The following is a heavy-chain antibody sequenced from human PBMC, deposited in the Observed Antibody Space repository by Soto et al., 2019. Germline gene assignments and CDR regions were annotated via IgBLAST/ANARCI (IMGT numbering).Heavy chain of an antibody. J-gene: IGHJ5*02. D-gene: IGHD3-22*01. V-gene: IGHV4-39*01. CDR2: IYYSGST. CDR3: ARPDSAGFDYYDSSGPGVLTSFDP. CDR1: GGSISSSSYY. Sequence: SETLSLTCTVSGGSISSSSYYWGWIRQPPGKGLEWIGSIYYSGSTYYNPSLKSRVTISVDTSKNQFSLKLSSVTAAETAVYYCARPDSAGFDYYDSSGPGVLTSFDPWGQGTLVTVSS.